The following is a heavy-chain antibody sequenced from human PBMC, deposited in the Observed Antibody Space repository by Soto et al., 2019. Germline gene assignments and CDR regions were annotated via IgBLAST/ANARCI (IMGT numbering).Heavy chain of an antibody. J-gene: IGHJ6*02. Sequence: QVQLEQSGAEVKKPGFSLKVSCKATGGTFNKYAISWVRQAPGQGLEWMAGIIPVYGTPNYAQRFQDRVTIVADESTTTAYMEVNSLRSEDTAIYYCSIVTAYGMDVWGPGTTVIVSS. CDR1: GGTFNKYA. V-gene: IGHV1-69*01. CDR2: IIPVYGTP. CDR3: SIVTAYGMDV. D-gene: IGHD2-15*01.